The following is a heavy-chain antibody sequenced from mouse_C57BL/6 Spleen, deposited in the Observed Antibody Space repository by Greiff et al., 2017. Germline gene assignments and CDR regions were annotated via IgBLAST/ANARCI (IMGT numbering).Heavy chain of an antibody. CDR1: GYTFTSYW. J-gene: IGHJ1*03. CDR3: ARGYYGNRYFDV. V-gene: IGHV1-61*01. CDR2: IYPSDSET. D-gene: IGHD1-1*01. Sequence: QVQLQQPGAELVRPGSSVKLSCKASGYTFTSYWMDWVKQRPGQGLEWIGNIYPSDSETHYNQKFKDKATLTEDKSSSTAYMQLSSLTSEDAAVYYCARGYYGNRYFDVWGTGTTVTVSS.